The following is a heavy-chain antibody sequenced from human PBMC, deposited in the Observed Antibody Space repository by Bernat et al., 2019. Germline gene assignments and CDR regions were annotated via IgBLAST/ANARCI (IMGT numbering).Heavy chain of an antibody. Sequence: QVQVVESGGGVVQPGRSLRLSCAVSGFTFSAFGMHWVRQAPGKGLEWVAIMSYDGSTQYYADSVKGRFTISRDNSKNTLYLQMNSLRAEDTAVYYCAKDRRIAASLDYWGQGTLVTVSS. D-gene: IGHD6-25*01. CDR3: AKDRRIAASLDY. V-gene: IGHV3-30*18. J-gene: IGHJ4*02. CDR1: GFTFSAFG. CDR2: MSYDGSTQ.